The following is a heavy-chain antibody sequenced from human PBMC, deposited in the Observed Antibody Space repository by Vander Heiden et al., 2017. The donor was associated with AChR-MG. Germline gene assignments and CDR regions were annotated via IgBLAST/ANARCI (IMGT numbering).Heavy chain of an antibody. Sequence: EVQLVESGGGLVQPGGSLRLSWSASGFTFTTDWMTWVRQAPGQGLEWVANIKQDGSEKYYVDSVKGRFTISRDTAKNSLYLQMNSLRVEDTAVYYCARVYRSSSGYGMDVWGQGTTVTVSS. D-gene: IGHD6-6*01. V-gene: IGHV3-7*01. J-gene: IGHJ6*02. CDR2: IKQDGSEK. CDR1: GFTFTTDW. CDR3: ARVYRSSSGYGMDV.